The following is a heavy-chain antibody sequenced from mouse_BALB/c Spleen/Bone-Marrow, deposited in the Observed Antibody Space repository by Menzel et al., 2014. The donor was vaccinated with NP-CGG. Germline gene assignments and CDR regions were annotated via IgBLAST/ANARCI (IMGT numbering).Heavy chain of an antibody. CDR2: IISGSNTI. Sequence: EVQLVESGGDLVQPGGSRKLSCAASGFTSSAFGMHWVRQAPERGLEWVAYIISGSNTIYYSDKVKGRFTISRDNPKNTLFLQMTSLRSEDTAMYYCARSRYDVGWFAYWGQGTLVTVSA. V-gene: IGHV5-17*02. CDR1: GFTSSAFG. J-gene: IGHJ3*01. CDR3: ARSRYDVGWFAY. D-gene: IGHD2-14*01.